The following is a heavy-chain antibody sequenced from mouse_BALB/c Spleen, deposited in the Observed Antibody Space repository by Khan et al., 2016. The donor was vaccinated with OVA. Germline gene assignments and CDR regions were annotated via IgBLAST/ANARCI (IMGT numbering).Heavy chain of an antibody. V-gene: IGHV1-69*02. CDR3: ERNPFAY. CDR2: IDPYDSET. Sequence: QVQLQQPGAELVRPGASVKLSCAASGYTFTSYWMNWVKQSPEQGLEWIGGIDPYDSETHYNQNFKDQAILTVDQSSSTVYMQLSSLTSEDSAVYYCERNPFAYWGQGTLVTVSA. J-gene: IGHJ3*01. CDR1: GYTFTSYW.